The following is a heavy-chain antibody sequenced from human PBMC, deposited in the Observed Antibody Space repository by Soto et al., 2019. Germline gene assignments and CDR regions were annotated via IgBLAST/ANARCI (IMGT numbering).Heavy chain of an antibody. CDR2: INHSGST. CDR1: GGSFSGYY. CDR3: ARGSGTNDY. J-gene: IGHJ4*02. V-gene: IGHV4-34*01. D-gene: IGHD1-26*01. Sequence: SETLSLTCAVYGGSFSGYYWSWIRQPPGKGLEWIGEINHSGSTNYNPSLKSRVTISVDTSKNQFSLKLSSVTAADTAVYYCARGSGTNDYWGQGTLVTVSS.